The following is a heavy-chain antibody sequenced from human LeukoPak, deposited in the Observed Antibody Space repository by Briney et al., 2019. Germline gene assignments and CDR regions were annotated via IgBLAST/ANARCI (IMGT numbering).Heavy chain of an antibody. CDR2: ITASGGGP. Sequence: GGSLRLSCAASGLTFTSYAMSWVRQTPGKGLEWVSGITASGGGPYHADSVKGRFTISRDNSINTLNLQMNNLRAEDTAIYYCAKGLGFWSGYYTPFDYWGQGSSVTVSS. J-gene: IGHJ4*02. D-gene: IGHD3-3*01. V-gene: IGHV3-23*01. CDR1: GLTFTSYA. CDR3: AKGLGFWSGYYTPFDY.